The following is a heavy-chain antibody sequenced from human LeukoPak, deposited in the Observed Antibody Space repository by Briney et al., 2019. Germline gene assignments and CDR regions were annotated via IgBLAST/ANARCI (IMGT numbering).Heavy chain of an antibody. D-gene: IGHD2-2*01. CDR1: GGSISSSNW. CDR3: ARWAGDIVVVPAARDWFDP. V-gene: IGHV4-4*02. CDR2: IYHSGST. Sequence: PSETLSLTRAVSGGSISSSNWWSWVRQPPGKGLEWIGEIYHSGSTNYNPSLKSRVTISVDKSKNQFSLKLSSVTAADTAVYYCARWAGDIVVVPAARDWFDPWGQGTLVTVSS. J-gene: IGHJ5*02.